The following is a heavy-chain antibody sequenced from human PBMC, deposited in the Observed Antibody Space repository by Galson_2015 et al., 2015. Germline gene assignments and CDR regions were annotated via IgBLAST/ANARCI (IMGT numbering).Heavy chain of an antibody. CDR1: GFTFSSYA. D-gene: IGHD6-19*01. CDR3: AKASYSSGWLCLDY. Sequence: SLRLSCAASGFTFSSYAMSWVRQAPGKGLEWVSAISGSGGSTYYADSVKGRFTISRDNSKNTLYLQMNSLRAEDTAVYYCAKASYSSGWLCLDYWGQGTLVTVSS. V-gene: IGHV3-23*01. J-gene: IGHJ4*02. CDR2: ISGSGGST.